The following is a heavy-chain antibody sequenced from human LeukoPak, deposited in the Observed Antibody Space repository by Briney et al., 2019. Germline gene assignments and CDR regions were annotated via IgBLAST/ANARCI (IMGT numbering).Heavy chain of an antibody. J-gene: IGHJ5*02. Sequence: PGGSLRLSCAASGFTFSSYWMSWVRQAPGKGLEWMANIKQDGSEKYYVDSVKGRFTISRDNAKNSLYLQMNSLRAEDTAVYYCARDDRAGWFDPWGQGTLVTVSS. CDR2: IKQDGSEK. CDR1: GFTFSSYW. CDR3: ARDDRAGWFDP. V-gene: IGHV3-7*01. D-gene: IGHD6-19*01.